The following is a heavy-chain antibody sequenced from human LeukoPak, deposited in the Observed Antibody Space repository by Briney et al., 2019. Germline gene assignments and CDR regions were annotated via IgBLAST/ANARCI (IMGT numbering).Heavy chain of an antibody. CDR2: IYTSGST. V-gene: IGHV4-61*02. J-gene: IGHJ6*04. Sequence: SETLSLTCTVSGGSISSGSYYWSWIRQPAGKGLEWIGRIYTSGSTNYNPSLKSRVTISVDTSKNQFSLKLSSVTAADTAVYYCARDYDMLRGMDVWGKGTTVTISS. CDR1: GGSISSGSYY. CDR3: ARDYDMLRGMDV. D-gene: IGHD3-9*01.